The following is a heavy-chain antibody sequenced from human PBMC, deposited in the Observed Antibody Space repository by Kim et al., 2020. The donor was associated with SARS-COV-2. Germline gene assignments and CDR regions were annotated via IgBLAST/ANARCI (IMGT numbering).Heavy chain of an antibody. CDR1: GFTFSDYG. J-gene: IGHJ6*01. CDR3: VRGDSSAWYAFYYYGMD. D-gene: IGHD6-13*01. Sequence: GGSLRLSCVASGFTFSDYGINWVRQVPGKGLEWVSYISSSGSTEYYADSVKGRFTISRDNAKSSLFLLMNSLRVEDTAVYYCVRGDSSAWYAFYYYGMD. V-gene: IGHV3-48*04. CDR2: ISSSGSTE.